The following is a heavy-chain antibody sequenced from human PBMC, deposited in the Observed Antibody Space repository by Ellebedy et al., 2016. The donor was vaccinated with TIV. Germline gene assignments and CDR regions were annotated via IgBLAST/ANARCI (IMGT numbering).Heavy chain of an antibody. CDR1: GDSFSSYF. CDR3: ARENYDVLTGSFFGFDY. D-gene: IGHD3-9*01. CDR2: IHHSGST. Sequence: PSETLSLTCTVSGDSFSSYFWNWIRQPPGRGLEWIGYIHHSGSTNYSHSLKSRVTISVDPSKNRFSLKLTSVTAADTAIYYCARENYDVLTGSFFGFDYWGQGVLVTVSS. J-gene: IGHJ4*02. V-gene: IGHV4-59*01.